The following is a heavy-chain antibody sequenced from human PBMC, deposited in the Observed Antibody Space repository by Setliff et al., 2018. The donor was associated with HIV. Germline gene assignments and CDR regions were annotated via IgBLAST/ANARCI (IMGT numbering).Heavy chain of an antibody. CDR3: ARGVSALGY. CDR2: IYTSGST. CDR1: GGSISSYY. V-gene: IGHV4-4*08. D-gene: IGHD3-16*01. J-gene: IGHJ4*02. Sequence: ASETLSLTCTVSGGSISSYYWSWIRQPPGKGLEWIGYIYTSGSTNYNPSLKSRVTIAVDTSKNQFSLKLSSVTAADTAVYYCARGVSALGYWGQGTLVTVSS.